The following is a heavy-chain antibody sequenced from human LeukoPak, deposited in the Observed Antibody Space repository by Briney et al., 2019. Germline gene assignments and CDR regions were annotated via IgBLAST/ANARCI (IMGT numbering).Heavy chain of an antibody. D-gene: IGHD1-1*01. CDR2: ISWNSGSI. Sequence: PGGSLRLSCAASGFTFDDYAMHWVRQAPGKGLEWVSGISWNSGSIGYADSVKGRFTISRDNAKNSLYLQMNSLRAEDTAVYYCARRGVQLQRISWFDPWGQGTLVTVSS. CDR1: GFTFDDYA. J-gene: IGHJ5*02. V-gene: IGHV3-9*01. CDR3: ARRGVQLQRISWFDP.